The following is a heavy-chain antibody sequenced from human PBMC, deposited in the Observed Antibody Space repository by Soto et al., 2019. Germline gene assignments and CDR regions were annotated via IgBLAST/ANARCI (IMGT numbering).Heavy chain of an antibody. J-gene: IGHJ4*02. CDR3: ARDAAVAGETDRFDY. CDR1: SGSIKTDVG. CDR2: IYQNGHT. Sequence: QVQLQESGPGLVQPSGTLSLTCTVSSGSIKTDVGWSWLRRPPGKGLEWIGEIYQNGHTNYNPSLKSRVTMSVDKSKTQFSVMLTSVTAADTAIYYCARDAAVAGETDRFDYWGQGILVTVSS. D-gene: IGHD6-19*01. V-gene: IGHV4-4*02.